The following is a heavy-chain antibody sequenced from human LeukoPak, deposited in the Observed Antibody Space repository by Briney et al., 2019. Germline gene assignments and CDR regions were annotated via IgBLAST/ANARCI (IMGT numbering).Heavy chain of an antibody. D-gene: IGHD3-16*01. CDR3: ARASSRATGYVKWFDS. J-gene: IGHJ5*01. CDR2: IHSSGST. Sequence: SETLSLTCTVSGGSISSYHGSWIRQPAGKGLEWIGRIHSSGSTNFNPSPKSRVTMSIDTSKNQFSLKLTSVTAADTAVYYCARASSRATGYVKWFDSWGQGTLVTVSS. V-gene: IGHV4-4*07. CDR1: GGSISSYH.